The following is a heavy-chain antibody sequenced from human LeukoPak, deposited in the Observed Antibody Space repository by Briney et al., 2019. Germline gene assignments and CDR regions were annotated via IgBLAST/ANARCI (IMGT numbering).Heavy chain of an antibody. CDR1: GFTFSTYA. Sequence: PGGSLRLSCAASGFTFSTYAIHWVRQAPGKGLEWVAVISYDGEFKFYADSVKGRFTISRDNSKSTLYLQMNSLRTEDTAVYHCGRGAQYSVPHYFDSGGKGPLVPVSS. CDR3: GRGAQYSVPHYFDS. V-gene: IGHV3-30*04. CDR2: ISYDGEFK. D-gene: IGHD1-1*01. J-gene: IGHJ4*02.